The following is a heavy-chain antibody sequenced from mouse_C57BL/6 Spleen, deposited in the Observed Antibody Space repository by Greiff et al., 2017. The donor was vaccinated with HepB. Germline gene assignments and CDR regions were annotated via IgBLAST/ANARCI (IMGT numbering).Heavy chain of an antibody. V-gene: IGHV5-17*01. CDR2: ISSGSSTI. CDR3: AVPYDYDVGY. J-gene: IGHJ2*01. Sequence: EVKLMESGGGLVKPGGSLKLSCAASGFTFSDYGMHWVRQAPEKGLEWVAYISSGSSTIYYADTVKGRFTISRDNAKNTLFLQMTSLRSEDTAMYYCAVPYDYDVGYWGQGTTLTVSS. CDR1: GFTFSDYG. D-gene: IGHD2-4*01.